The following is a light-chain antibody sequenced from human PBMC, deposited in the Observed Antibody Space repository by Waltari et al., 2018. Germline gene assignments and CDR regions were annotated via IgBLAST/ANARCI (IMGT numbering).Light chain of an antibody. CDR2: GAS. Sequence: EMVMTQSPATLSVFPGERATLSCRASQSIRSNLAWYQHKPGQAPRLLIYGASTRATGIPARFSCSGSGTEFTLTISSLQSEDFAVYFCQQYDNWLGTFGQGTKVEIK. CDR1: QSIRSN. CDR3: QQYDNWLGT. V-gene: IGKV3-15*01. J-gene: IGKJ1*01.